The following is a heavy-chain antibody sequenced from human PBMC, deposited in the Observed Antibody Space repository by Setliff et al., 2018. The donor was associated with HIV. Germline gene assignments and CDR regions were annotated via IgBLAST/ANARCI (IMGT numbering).Heavy chain of an antibody. D-gene: IGHD4-17*01. J-gene: IGHJ6*02. CDR1: GYSISSGYY. CDR3: ARGGPTVAFGLDV. Sequence: SSETLSLTCAVSGYSISSGYYWGWIRQPPGKGLGWIGNIYHHGTTYYYPSLKGRVTISLDTSNNQFSLNLNSVTAADTAVYYCARGGPTVAFGLDVWGQGTTVTVSS. CDR2: IYHHGTT. V-gene: IGHV4-38-2*01.